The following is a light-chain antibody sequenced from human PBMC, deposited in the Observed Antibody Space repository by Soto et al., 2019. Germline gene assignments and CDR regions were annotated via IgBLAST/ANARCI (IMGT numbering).Light chain of an antibody. Sequence: VLTQSPDTLSLSPGERATLSCRASERISSNFLAWYQQRPGQAPRLLIYGASTRASGIPDRFSGSGSGTDFALDISRLEPEDFAVFYCQQYGTSPFTFGPGTTVEIK. CDR2: GAS. CDR1: ERISSNF. CDR3: QQYGTSPFT. V-gene: IGKV3-20*01. J-gene: IGKJ3*01.